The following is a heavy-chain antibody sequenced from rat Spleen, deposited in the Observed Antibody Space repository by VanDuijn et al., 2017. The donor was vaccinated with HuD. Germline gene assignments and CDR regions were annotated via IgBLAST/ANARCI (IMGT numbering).Heavy chain of an antibody. CDR1: GYSITSSYR. J-gene: IGHJ3*01. Sequence: EVQLQESGPGLVKPSQSLSLTCSVTGYSITSSYRWNWIRKFPGNKLEWMGYINSAGSTNYNPSLISRISITRDTSKNQFFLQVNSVTNEDTATYYCTTGVYWGQGTLVTVSS. CDR2: INSAGST. V-gene: IGHV3-3*01. CDR3: TTGVY. D-gene: IGHD1-10*01.